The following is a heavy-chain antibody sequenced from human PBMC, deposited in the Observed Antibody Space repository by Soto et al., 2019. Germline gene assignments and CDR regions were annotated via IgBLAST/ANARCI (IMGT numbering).Heavy chain of an antibody. D-gene: IGHD3-9*01. Sequence: QVQLEQSGAEVKKPGASVKLSCKASGYTYTSYDVIWVRQAPGQGLEWMGWISTYNGDTRYAQKLQGRVTMTSDTSATTAYLELRSLTSDDTALYYCAREGEPFGWLSHWGQGTLVNVSS. CDR2: ISTYNGDT. V-gene: IGHV1-18*01. CDR1: GYTYTSYD. J-gene: IGHJ4*02. CDR3: AREGEPFGWLSH.